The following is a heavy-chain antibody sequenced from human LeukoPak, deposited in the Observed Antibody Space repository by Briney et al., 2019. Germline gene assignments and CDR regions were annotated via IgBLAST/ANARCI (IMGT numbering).Heavy chain of an antibody. J-gene: IGHJ4*02. V-gene: IGHV4-39*01. D-gene: IGHD5-18*01. CDR3: TRQVLHTAMDY. Sequence: SETLSLTCTVSGVSISSSSYHWDWIRQPPGKGLEWIGSIYDSGSTYYSPSLKSRVTISVDTSKNQFSLKQNSVTAADTAVYYCTRQVLHTAMDYWGQGTLVTVSS. CDR1: GVSISSSSYH. CDR2: IYDSGST.